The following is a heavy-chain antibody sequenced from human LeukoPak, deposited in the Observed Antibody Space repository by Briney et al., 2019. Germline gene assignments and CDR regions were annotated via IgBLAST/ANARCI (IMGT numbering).Heavy chain of an antibody. Sequence: GGSLRLSCAASGFSFSNYKMNWVRQAPGKGLEWVSHISSSSSTIYYADSVKGRFTISRDNSKNTLYLQMNSLRAEDTAVYYCAELGITMIGGVWGKGTTVTISS. CDR1: GFSFSNYK. V-gene: IGHV3-48*01. J-gene: IGHJ6*04. CDR2: ISSSSSTI. D-gene: IGHD3-10*02. CDR3: AELGITMIGGV.